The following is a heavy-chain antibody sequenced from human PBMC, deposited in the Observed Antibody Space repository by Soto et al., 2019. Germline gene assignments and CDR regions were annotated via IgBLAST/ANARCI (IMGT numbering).Heavy chain of an antibody. Sequence: ASVKVSCKASGYTFTINGIIWVRQAPGQGLEWMGWISAYNGNTNYAQKLQGRVTMTTDTSTSTAYMELRSLRSDDTAVYYCARTPDDVSFDYWGQGTLVTVSS. CDR3: ARTPDDVSFDY. V-gene: IGHV1-18*01. D-gene: IGHD1-1*01. CDR2: ISAYNGNT. J-gene: IGHJ4*02. CDR1: GYTFTING.